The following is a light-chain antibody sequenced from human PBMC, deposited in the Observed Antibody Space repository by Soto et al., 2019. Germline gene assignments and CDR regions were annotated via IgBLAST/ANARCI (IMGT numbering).Light chain of an antibody. J-gene: IGKJ5*01. CDR1: QRLSRTY. Sequence: EIVLTQSPGTLSLSPGERATLSCRASQRLSRTYLAWYQQKPGQAPRLLISGVSKRAAGIPDRFSAGGSDTDFTLTISRVEPEDFALYFCQQYDASPITFGRGTRLDI. CDR3: QQYDASPIT. CDR2: GVS. V-gene: IGKV3-20*01.